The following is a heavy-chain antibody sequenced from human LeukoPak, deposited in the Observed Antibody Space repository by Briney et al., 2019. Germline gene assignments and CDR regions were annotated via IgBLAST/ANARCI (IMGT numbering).Heavy chain of an antibody. D-gene: IGHD3-9*01. J-gene: IGHJ6*02. CDR1: QFTFTSYA. CDR3: ARQLRYTRDAMDV. V-gene: IGHV3-23*01. Sequence: GGSLGLSCAASQFTFTSYAMSWVRQAPGKGLEWVSAISGSGVSTFSADSVKGRLIISRDNSKNTLYLQMNSLRAEDTAIYYCARQLRYTRDAMDVWGQGTTVTVSS. CDR2: ISGSGVST.